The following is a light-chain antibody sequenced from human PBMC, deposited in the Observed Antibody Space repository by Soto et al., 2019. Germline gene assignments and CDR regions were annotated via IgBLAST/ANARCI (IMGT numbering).Light chain of an antibody. Sequence: IQDTQCPSTLSASVGDRVTITCRASQSISSYLNWYQQKPGKAPKLLIYAASSLQSGVPSRFSGSGSGTDFTLTISSLQPEDFATYYCAQSYSTPPTSGQGTKVDI. CDR2: AAS. J-gene: IGKJ1*01. CDR3: AQSYSTPPT. CDR1: QSISSY. V-gene: IGKV1-39*01.